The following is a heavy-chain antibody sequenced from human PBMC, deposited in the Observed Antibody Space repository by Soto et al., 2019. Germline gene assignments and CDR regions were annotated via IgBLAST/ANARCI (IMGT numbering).Heavy chain of an antibody. V-gene: IGHV4-30-4*01. CDR1: GGSISSGDYS. J-gene: IGHJ5*02. CDR2: IYNSGIT. CDR3: ARGVTVFGLVSRFWFDP. Sequence: PSETLSLTCTVSGGSISSGDYSWSWVRQSPGKGLEWIGHIYNSGITYYNPSLKSRVVISIDTSRNQFSLRLNSLTAADRAVYFCARGVTVFGLVSRFWFDPPGQATGVTVAS. D-gene: IGHD3-3*01.